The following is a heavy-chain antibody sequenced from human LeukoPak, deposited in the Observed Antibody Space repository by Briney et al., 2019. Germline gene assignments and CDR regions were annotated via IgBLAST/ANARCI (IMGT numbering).Heavy chain of an antibody. CDR1: GFTFSSYG. CDR3: AKDQGGSYAYFFDY. Sequence: GGSLRLSCAASGFTFSSYGMHWLRQAPGKGLEGVAFIRYDGSNKYYADSVKGRFTISRDNSKNTLYLQMNSLRAEDTAVYYYAKDQGGSYAYFFDYWGEGTLVTVSS. V-gene: IGHV3-30*02. CDR2: IRYDGSNK. D-gene: IGHD1-26*01. J-gene: IGHJ4*02.